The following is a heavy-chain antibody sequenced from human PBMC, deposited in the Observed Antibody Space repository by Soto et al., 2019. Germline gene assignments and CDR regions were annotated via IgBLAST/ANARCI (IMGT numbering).Heavy chain of an antibody. CDR2: IYNSGST. V-gene: IGHV4-4*02. Sequence: QVQLQESGPGLVKPSGTMSLTCAVSGGSISNNTWWRWVRQPPGKGLEWIGEIYNSGSTNYNPSLKSRVSIAVDKSKNQFYLRLSSVTAADMAVYYCVRDPGAVAGTSLCGWGQGTLVTVSS. CDR1: GGSISNNTW. D-gene: IGHD6-19*01. CDR3: VRDPGAVAGTSLCG. J-gene: IGHJ1*01.